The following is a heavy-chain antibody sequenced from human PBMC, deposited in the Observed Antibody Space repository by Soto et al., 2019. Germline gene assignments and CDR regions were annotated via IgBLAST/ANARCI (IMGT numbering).Heavy chain of an antibody. Sequence: SETLSLTCTVSGGSISSYYWSWIRQPPGKGLEWIGYTYYSGSTNYNPSLKSRVTISVDTSKNQFSLKLSSVTAADTAVYYCARDCLSGSGLDLYYMDVWGKGTTVTGSS. CDR2: TYYSGST. D-gene: IGHD3-10*01. CDR3: ARDCLSGSGLDLYYMDV. V-gene: IGHV4-59*01. J-gene: IGHJ6*03. CDR1: GGSISSYY.